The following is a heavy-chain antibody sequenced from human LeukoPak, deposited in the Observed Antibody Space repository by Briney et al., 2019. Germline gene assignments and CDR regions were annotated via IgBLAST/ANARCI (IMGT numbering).Heavy chain of an antibody. CDR2: IYHSGSP. J-gene: IGHJ4*02. CDR3: ARVNINNWHSCDY. D-gene: IGHD1-1*01. V-gene: IGHV4-4*02. Sequence: SGTLSLTCAVSGGSISSNNWWGWVRQPPGKGLEWIGEIYHSGSPDYNPSLKSRVTISVDKSRNHFSLNLSSVTAADTAVYYCARVNINNWHSCDYWGQGTLVTVSS. CDR1: GGSISSNNW.